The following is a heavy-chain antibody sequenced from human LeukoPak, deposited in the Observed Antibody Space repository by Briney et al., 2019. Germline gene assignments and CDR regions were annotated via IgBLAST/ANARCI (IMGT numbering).Heavy chain of an antibody. D-gene: IGHD3-9*01. J-gene: IGHJ3*02. Sequence: SQTLSLTCTVSGGSLSSGDYYWRWIRQPPGKGLEWIGYIYYSGSTNYNPSLNSRVTRSVDTSKKQASLKLRSVTAADTALYYSARLSSRTGYYKADVFDIWGQRTMVTVSS. CDR3: ARLSSRTGYYKADVFDI. CDR1: GGSLSSGDYY. CDR2: IYYSGST. V-gene: IGHV4-30-4*01.